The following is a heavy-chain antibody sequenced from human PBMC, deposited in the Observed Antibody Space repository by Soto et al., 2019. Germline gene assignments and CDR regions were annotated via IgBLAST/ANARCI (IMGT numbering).Heavy chain of an antibody. D-gene: IGHD3-22*01. Sequence: EVQLLESGGGLVQPGGSLRLSCTASGFTFSSYAMSWVRQAPGKGLEWVSAISGSGGSTYYADSVKGRFTISRDNSKNTLYRQMNSLRAEDTAVYYCAKDSSGYPGGYFDYWGQGTLVTVSS. CDR1: GFTFSSYA. CDR3: AKDSSGYPGGYFDY. J-gene: IGHJ4*02. V-gene: IGHV3-23*01. CDR2: ISGSGGST.